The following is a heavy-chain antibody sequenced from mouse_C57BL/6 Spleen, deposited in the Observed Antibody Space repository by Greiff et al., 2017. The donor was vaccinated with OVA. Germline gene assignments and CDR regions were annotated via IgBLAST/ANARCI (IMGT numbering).Heavy chain of an antibody. CDR1: GYTFTSYW. J-gene: IGHJ2*01. Sequence: QVQLQQPGAELVKPGASVKMSCKASGYTFTSYWITWVKQRPGQGLEWIGDIYPGSGSTTYNEKFKSKATLTVDTSTSTAYMQLRSLTSEDTAVYYCARGAYGRGYDDYWGEGTTLTVS. CDR3: ARGAYGRGYDDY. V-gene: IGHV1-55*01. D-gene: IGHD1-1*01. CDR2: IYPGSGST.